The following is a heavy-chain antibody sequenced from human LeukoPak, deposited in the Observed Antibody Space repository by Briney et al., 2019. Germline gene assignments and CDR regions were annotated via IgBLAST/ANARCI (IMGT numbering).Heavy chain of an antibody. CDR2: ISGSGSNT. J-gene: IGHJ5*02. Sequence: GGSLRLSCAGSGFTFSNYAMSWVRQAPGKGLEWVSAISGSGSNTYYADSVKGRFTIPRHNPKQPLSPQLKILRAEDTAVYYCAQDLFYYDTSGPGWFDPWGRGTLVTVSS. V-gene: IGHV3-23*01. CDR1: GFTFSNYA. CDR3: AQDLFYYDTSGPGWFDP. D-gene: IGHD3-22*01.